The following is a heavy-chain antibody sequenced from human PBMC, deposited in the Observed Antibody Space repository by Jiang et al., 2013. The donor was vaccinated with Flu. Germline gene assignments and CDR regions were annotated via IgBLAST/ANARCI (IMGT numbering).Heavy chain of an antibody. V-gene: IGHV3-23*01. D-gene: IGHD2-8*01. CDR2: ISGSGNRT. J-gene: IGHJ6*02. Sequence: VQLLESGGGLVQPGGPVRLSCAAPGFTFSRSAMSWVRQAPGKGLEWVSGISGSGNRTYYADSVKGRYTISRDNPRNTLYLQVNGVKVDDTGLFYCAKGLYADGLDVWGQGTTVTVSS. CDR3: AKGLYADGLDV. CDR1: GFTFSRSA.